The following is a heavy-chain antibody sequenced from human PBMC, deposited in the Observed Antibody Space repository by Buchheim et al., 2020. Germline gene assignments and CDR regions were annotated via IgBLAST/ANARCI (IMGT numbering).Heavy chain of an antibody. J-gene: IGHJ6*02. CDR1: GGSFSGYY. D-gene: IGHD2-2*01. CDR2: INHSGST. Sequence: QVQLQESGPGLVKPSETLSLTCAVYGGSFSGYYWSWIRQPPGKGLEWIGEINHSGSTNYNPSLKSRVTISVDTSKNQFSLKLSSVTAADTAVYYCARGSRDIVVVPAPQGYYGMDVWGQGTT. CDR3: ARGSRDIVVVPAPQGYYGMDV. V-gene: IGHV4-34*01.